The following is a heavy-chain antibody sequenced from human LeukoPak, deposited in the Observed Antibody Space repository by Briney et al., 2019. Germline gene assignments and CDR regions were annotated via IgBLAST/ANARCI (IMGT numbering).Heavy chain of an antibody. CDR1: GYTFTGYY. J-gene: IGHJ6*03. CDR2: INPNSGGT. CDR3: SGPSKGIAAAAYYYYYYMDV. V-gene: IGHV1-2*06. D-gene: IGHD6-13*01. Sequence: ASVKVSCKASGYTFTGYYMRWVRQAPGQGLEWMGRINPNSGGTNYAQKFQGRVTMTRDTSISTDYMELSRLRSDDTAVYYCSGPSKGIAAAAYYYYYYMDVWGKGTTVTVSS.